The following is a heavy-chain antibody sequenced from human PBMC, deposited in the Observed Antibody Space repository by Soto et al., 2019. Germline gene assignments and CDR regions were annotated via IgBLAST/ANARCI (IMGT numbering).Heavy chain of an antibody. CDR2: ISPIYASP. V-gene: IGHV1-69*06. CDR1: GGTFSSNA. Sequence: QVQLVQSGAEVKKPGSSVKVSCKASGGTFSSNAISWVRQAPGQGLEWMGGISPIYASPNYAQNFQCRGTVTADKATSTAYLVLRRLKFADSAIYFCAVAVTGSQSTLAHWCQGTLVIVSS. D-gene: IGHD6-19*01. J-gene: IGHJ4*02. CDR3: AVAVTGSQSTLAH.